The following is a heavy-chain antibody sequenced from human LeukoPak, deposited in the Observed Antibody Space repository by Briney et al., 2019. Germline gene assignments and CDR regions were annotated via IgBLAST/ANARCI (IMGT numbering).Heavy chain of an antibody. D-gene: IGHD3-22*01. V-gene: IGHV3-23*01. CDR1: GFTFSSYA. J-gene: IGHJ4*02. CDR2: ISGSGGST. CDR3: AKDLTPYYYDSSGYYLW. Sequence: GGSLRLSCAASGFTFSSYAMSWVRQAPGKGLEWVSAISGSGGSTYYADSVKGRFTISRDNSKNTLYLQMNSLRAEDTAVYYCAKDLTPYYYDSSGYYLWWGQGTLVTVSS.